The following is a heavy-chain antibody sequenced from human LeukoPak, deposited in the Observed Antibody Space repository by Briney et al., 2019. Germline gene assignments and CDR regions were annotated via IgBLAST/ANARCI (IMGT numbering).Heavy chain of an antibody. Sequence: PSETLSLTCSVSGGSISSHYWSWIRQRPGKGLERIGYIYYSGSTNYNPSLKSRVTISVDTSKNQFSLKLSSVTAADTAVYYCARPLEYSSPGGDAFDIWGQGTMVTPSS. D-gene: IGHD6-6*01. V-gene: IGHV4-59*08. CDR2: IYYSGST. J-gene: IGHJ3*02. CDR3: ARPLEYSSPGGDAFDI. CDR1: GGSISSHY.